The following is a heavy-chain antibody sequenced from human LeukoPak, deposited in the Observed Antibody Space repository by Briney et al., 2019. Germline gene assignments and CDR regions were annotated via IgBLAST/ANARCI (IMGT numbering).Heavy chain of an antibody. J-gene: IGHJ5*02. CDR1: GYSFTNYW. V-gene: IGHV5-51*01. CDR3: ARMGSSTRFPRRFDP. CDR2: IYPGGSDT. Sequence: GESLKISCKGSGYSFTNYWIGWMRQMPGKGLECMGIIYPGGSDTRYSPSFQGQVTISVDKSISTAYVQWSSLKASDSAMYYCARMGSSTRFPRRFDPWGQGTLVTVSS. D-gene: IGHD2-2*01.